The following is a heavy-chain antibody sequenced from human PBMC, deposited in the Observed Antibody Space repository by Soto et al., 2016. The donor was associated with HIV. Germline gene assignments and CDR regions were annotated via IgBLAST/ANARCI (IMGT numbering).Heavy chain of an antibody. V-gene: IGHV3-33*08. Sequence: VQLVESGGGVIQPGRSLRLSCVASGFTFSNYAINWVRQAPGKGLEWVALIWYDGSNKYYVDSVKGRFTISRDNSKNTLYLQMNSLRTEDTAMYYCDERCSRLYYYMDVWGKGTTVTVSS. CDR1: GFTFSNYA. D-gene: IGHD3-16*01. J-gene: IGHJ6*03. CDR3: DERCSRLYYYMDV. CDR2: IWYDGSNK.